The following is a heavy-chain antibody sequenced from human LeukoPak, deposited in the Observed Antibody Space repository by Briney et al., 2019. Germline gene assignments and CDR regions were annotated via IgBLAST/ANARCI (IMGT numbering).Heavy chain of an antibody. J-gene: IGHJ4*02. CDR1: GFTFSNYW. D-gene: IGHD3-3*01. Sequence: GGSLRLSCAASGFTFSNYWMSWVRQAPGKGLEWVANIKQDGSEKYYVDSVKGRFTISRDNAKNSLYLQINSLRAEDTAAYHCARIFGVIINYFDYWGQGTLVTVSS. CDR3: ARIFGVIINYFDY. V-gene: IGHV3-7*01. CDR2: IKQDGSEK.